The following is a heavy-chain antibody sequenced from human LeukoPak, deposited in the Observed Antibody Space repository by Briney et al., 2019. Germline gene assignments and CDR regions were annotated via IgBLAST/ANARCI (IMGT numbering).Heavy chain of an antibody. CDR2: IWYDGSPK. V-gene: IGHV3-33*06. CDR1: GFTFSNYA. D-gene: IGHD3-22*01. J-gene: IGHJ4*02. Sequence: GGSLRLSCAASGFTFSNYAMHWVRQAPGKGLEWVAVIWYDGSPKYYPDSVKGRFSISRDNSKNTLFLQMNSLRAEDTAVYYCAKSSYYDSSGYYREYYFDYWGQGMLVTVSS. CDR3: AKSSYYDSSGYYREYYFDY.